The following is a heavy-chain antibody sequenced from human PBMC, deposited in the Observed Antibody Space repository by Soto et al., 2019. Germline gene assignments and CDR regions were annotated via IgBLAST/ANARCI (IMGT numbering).Heavy chain of an antibody. CDR3: ARHLGYCSGGRCLTAWFDP. Sequence: QVQLVQSGAEVKKPGASVKVSCKASGYTFTSYGISWVRQAPGQGLEWMGWISAYNGNTNYAQKLQGRVTMTTDTSTSTAYMELRSLRSDDTAEYYCARHLGYCSGGRCLTAWFDPWGQGTLVTVSS. J-gene: IGHJ5*02. CDR2: ISAYNGNT. D-gene: IGHD2-15*01. CDR1: GYTFTSYG. V-gene: IGHV1-18*04.